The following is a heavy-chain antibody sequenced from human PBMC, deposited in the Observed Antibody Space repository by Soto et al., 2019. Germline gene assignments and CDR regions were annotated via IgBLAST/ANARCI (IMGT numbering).Heavy chain of an antibody. CDR3: ARAAAAGTLCYYYYYGMDV. CDR2: ISYDGSNK. D-gene: IGHD6-13*01. V-gene: IGHV3-30-3*01. J-gene: IGHJ6*02. Sequence: QVQLVESGGGVVQPGRSLRLSCAASGFTFSSYAMHWVRQAPGKGLEWVAVISYDGSNKYYADSVKGRFTISRDNYKNTLYLQMNSLRAEDTAVYYCARAAAAGTLCYYYYYGMDVWGQGTTVTVSS. CDR1: GFTFSSYA.